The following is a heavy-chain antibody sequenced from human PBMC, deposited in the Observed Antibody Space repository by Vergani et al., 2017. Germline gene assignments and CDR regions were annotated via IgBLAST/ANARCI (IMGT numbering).Heavy chain of an antibody. Sequence: QVQLVESGGGVVQPGRSLRLSCAASGFTFSSYGMHWVRQAPGKGLEWVAVIWYDGSNKYYADSVKGRLTISRDNSKNTLYLQMNSLRAEDTAVYYCARDPSFGDYLHPIDYWGQGTLVTVSS. V-gene: IGHV3-33*01. D-gene: IGHD4-17*01. CDR1: GFTFSSYG. CDR3: ARDPSFGDYLHPIDY. J-gene: IGHJ4*02. CDR2: IWYDGSNK.